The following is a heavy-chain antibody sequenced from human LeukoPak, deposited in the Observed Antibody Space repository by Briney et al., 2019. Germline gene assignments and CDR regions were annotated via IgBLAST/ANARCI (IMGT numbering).Heavy chain of an antibody. V-gene: IGHV1-18*01. Sequence: ASVKVSCKASGGTFSSYAISWVRQAPGQGLEWMGWISAYNGNTNYAQKLQGRVTMTTDTSTSTAYMELRSLRSDDTAVYYCARDLGLTYYYDSSGYSPFDYWGQGTLVTVSS. D-gene: IGHD3-22*01. CDR2: ISAYNGNT. CDR3: ARDLGLTYYYDSSGYSPFDY. CDR1: GGTFSSYA. J-gene: IGHJ4*02.